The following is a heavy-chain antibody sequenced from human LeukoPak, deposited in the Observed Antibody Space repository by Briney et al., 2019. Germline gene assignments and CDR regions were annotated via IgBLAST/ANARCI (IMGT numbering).Heavy chain of an antibody. V-gene: IGHV3-23*01. J-gene: IGHJ4*02. Sequence: PGGSLRLSCAASGFTFSSYAMGWVRQAPGKGLEWVTAISGGGGTTYYADSVKGRFTISRDNSKNMLYLQMNSLRAEGTAVYYCAKESRTIAVAGADYWGQATLVTVSS. CDR3: AKESRTIAVAGADY. CDR2: ISGGGGTT. D-gene: IGHD6-19*01. CDR1: GFTFSSYA.